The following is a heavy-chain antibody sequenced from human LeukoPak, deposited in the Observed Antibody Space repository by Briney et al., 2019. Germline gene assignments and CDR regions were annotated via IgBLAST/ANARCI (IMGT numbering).Heavy chain of an antibody. CDR1: GGSISTYY. V-gene: IGHV4-59*01. D-gene: IGHD6-13*01. CDR2: IYYSGST. Sequence: PSETLSLTCTVSGGSISTYYWGWIRQPPGRGLEWIGSIYYSGSTNYNPSLKSRVTISVDTSKNRFSLRLSSVTAADTAVYYCARVTGYMVEDYFDYWGQGTLVTVSS. J-gene: IGHJ4*02. CDR3: ARVTGYMVEDYFDY.